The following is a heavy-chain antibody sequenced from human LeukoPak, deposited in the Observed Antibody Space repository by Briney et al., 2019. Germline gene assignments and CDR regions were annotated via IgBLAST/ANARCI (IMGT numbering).Heavy chain of an antibody. Sequence: GGSLRLSCAAAGFSFSSYGMHWVRQAPGKGLKWVSGFRGSGAATFYADSVKGRFTISRDNSKNTPYLQMNSLRAEDTAVYYCAKGQRFYGEYYFDYWGQGTLVTVSS. V-gene: IGHV3-23*01. CDR2: FRGSGAAT. CDR1: GFSFSSYG. D-gene: IGHD4-17*01. CDR3: AKGQRFYGEYYFDY. J-gene: IGHJ4*02.